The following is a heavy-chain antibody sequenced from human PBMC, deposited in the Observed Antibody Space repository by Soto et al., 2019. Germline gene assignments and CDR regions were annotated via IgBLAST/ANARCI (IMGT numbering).Heavy chain of an antibody. CDR3: AKDRRGLRYYYYYYRMDV. V-gene: IGHV3-30*18. CDR1: GFTFSSYG. D-gene: IGHD3-16*01. CDR2: ISYDGSNK. Sequence: GGSLRLSCAASGFTFSSYGMYWVRLAPGKGLEWVAVISYDGSNKYYADSVKGRFTISRDNSKNTLYLQMNSLRAEDTAVYYCAKDRRGLRYYYYYYRMDVWGQGTTVTVSS. J-gene: IGHJ6*01.